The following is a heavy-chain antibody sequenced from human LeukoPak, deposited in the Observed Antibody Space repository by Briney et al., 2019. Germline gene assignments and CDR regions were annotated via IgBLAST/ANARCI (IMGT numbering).Heavy chain of an antibody. CDR2: INPNSGGT. CDR1: GYTFTGYY. J-gene: IGHJ3*02. D-gene: IGHD6-13*01. V-gene: IGHV1-2*02. Sequence: ASVKVSCKASGYTFTGYYMHWVRQAPGQGLGWMGWINPNSGGTNYAQKFQGRVTMTRDTSISTAYMELSRLRSDDTAVYYCATEYSSSGPSHAFDIWGQGTMVTVSS. CDR3: ATEYSSSGPSHAFDI.